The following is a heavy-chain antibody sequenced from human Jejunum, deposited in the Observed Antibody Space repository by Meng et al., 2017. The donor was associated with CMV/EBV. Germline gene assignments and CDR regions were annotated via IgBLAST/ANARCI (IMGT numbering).Heavy chain of an antibody. D-gene: IGHD1-1*01. V-gene: IGHV2-5*02. CDR2: IYWDDDK. CDR3: VHRKDYSGNWNGGSADY. CDR1: LTSSPVG. Sequence: LTSSPVGVCWIRQPTGKALEWLAFIYWDDDKRYNPSLKNRLTITKDAPRNQVALTMTNMDPADTGTYHCVHRKDYSGNWNGGSADYWGQGALVTVSS. J-gene: IGHJ4*02.